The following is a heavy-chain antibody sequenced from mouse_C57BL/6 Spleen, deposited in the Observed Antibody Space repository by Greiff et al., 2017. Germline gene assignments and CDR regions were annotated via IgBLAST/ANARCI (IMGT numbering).Heavy chain of an antibody. CDR1: GFNIKDDY. D-gene: IGHD1-1*01. CDR3: TTDYYGSLFAY. V-gene: IGHV14-4*01. J-gene: IGHJ3*01. CDR2: IDPENGDT. Sequence: EVMLVESGAELVRPGASVKLSCTASGFNIKDDYMHWVKQRPEQGLEWIGWIDPENGDTEYASKFQGKATITADTSSNTAYLQLSSLTSEDTAVYYCTTDYYGSLFAYWGQGTLVTVSA.